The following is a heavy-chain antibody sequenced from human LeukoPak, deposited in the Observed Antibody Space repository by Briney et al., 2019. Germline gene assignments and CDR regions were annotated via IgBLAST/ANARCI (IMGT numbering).Heavy chain of an antibody. CDR3: AKDIGPYYDSSGYYFGNYFDY. D-gene: IGHD3-22*01. Sequence: PGGSLRLSCAASGFTFDDYAMPWVRQAPGKGLEWVSGISWNSGSIGYADSVKGRFTISRDNAKNSLYLQMNSLRAEDTALYYCAKDIGPYYDSSGYYFGNYFDYWGQGTLVTVSS. CDR1: GFTFDDYA. CDR2: ISWNSGSI. V-gene: IGHV3-9*01. J-gene: IGHJ4*02.